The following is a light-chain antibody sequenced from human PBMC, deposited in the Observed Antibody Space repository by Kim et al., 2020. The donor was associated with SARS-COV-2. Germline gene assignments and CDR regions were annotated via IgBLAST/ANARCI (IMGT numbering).Light chain of an antibody. CDR1: KWGDYY. Sequence: GTTASISRTGTKWGDYYACWYQQKGGPSPVMIIYQDSQPPSGIPERFSCSNGETTATLTTSGTQGVDEADYYCQAGDSRTAWVFGGGTQLTVL. CDR2: QDS. V-gene: IGLV3-1*01. J-gene: IGLJ3*02. CDR3: QAGDSRTAWV.